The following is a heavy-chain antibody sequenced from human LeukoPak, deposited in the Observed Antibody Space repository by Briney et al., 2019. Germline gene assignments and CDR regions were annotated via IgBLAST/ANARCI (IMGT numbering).Heavy chain of an antibody. CDR2: ISWNSGSI. D-gene: IGHD5-12*01. V-gene: IGHV3-9*01. CDR3: AKSRDSGYALGPYYFDY. Sequence: GGSLRLSRAASGFTFDDYAMHWVRQAPGKGLEWVSGISWNSGSIGYADSVKGRFTISRDNAKNSLYLQMNSLRAEDTALYYCAKSRDSGYALGPYYFDYWGQGTLVTVSS. CDR1: GFTFDDYA. J-gene: IGHJ4*02.